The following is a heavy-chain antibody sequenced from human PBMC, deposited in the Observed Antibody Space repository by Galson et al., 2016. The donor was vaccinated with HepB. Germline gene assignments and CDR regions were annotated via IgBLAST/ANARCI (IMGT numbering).Heavy chain of an antibody. CDR2: INGDSGYT. J-gene: IGHJ6*03. CDR3: AKDLGDRFITVYYYMDV. D-gene: IGHD1-20*01. V-gene: IGHV3-23*01. CDR1: GFTFSSFA. Sequence: SLRLSCAASGFTFSSFAMAWVRQAPGKGLEWVSAINGDSGYTNYADSVKGRFTISRDNSQNTLYLQMNSLRAEDTAVYYCAKDLGDRFITVYYYMDVWGKGTTVTVSS.